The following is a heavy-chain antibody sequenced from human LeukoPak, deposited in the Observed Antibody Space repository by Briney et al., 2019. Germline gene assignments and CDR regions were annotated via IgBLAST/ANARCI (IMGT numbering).Heavy chain of an antibody. CDR3: ARSMYGEGRRIIDFDY. D-gene: IGHD4/OR15-4a*01. CDR1: GFTFSDHY. Sequence: GLSLRLSCAASGFTFSDHYILWVRQAPGKGLEWVARTRNKVNSYTTAYAASVTGRFTVSRDDSSNSVYLQMNSLKIEDRAVYYCARSMYGEGRRIIDFDYWGQGPMLTVSS. J-gene: IGHJ4*02. CDR2: TRNKVNSYTT. V-gene: IGHV3-72*01.